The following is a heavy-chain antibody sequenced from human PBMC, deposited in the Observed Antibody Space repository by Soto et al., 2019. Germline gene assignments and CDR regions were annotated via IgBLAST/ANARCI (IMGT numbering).Heavy chain of an antibody. CDR3: ARDRDCNYYSDPSPMDV. D-gene: IGHD1-7*01. V-gene: IGHV3-21*01. CDR1: GFTFSRYS. J-gene: IGHJ6*02. CDR2: ISSSSSYI. Sequence: EVQLVESGGGLVKPGGSLRLSCAASGFTFSRYSMNWVRQAPGKGLEWVSSISSSSSYIYYADSVRGRFTVSRDNAKNSLYLQMNSLRAEDTAVYYCARDRDCNYYSDPSPMDVWGQGTTVTVSS.